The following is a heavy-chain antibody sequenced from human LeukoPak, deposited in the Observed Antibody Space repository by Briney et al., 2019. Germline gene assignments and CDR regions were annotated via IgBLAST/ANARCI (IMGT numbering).Heavy chain of an antibody. D-gene: IGHD2-15*01. V-gene: IGHV3-21*01. J-gene: IGHJ4*02. Sequence: GGSLRLSCAASGFIFSDYSMNWVRQAPGKGLEWVSSISRSGTFIYYANSVKGRFTISRDNAKNSLYLQMSSLRAEDTAVYYCAREGYCRGGTCNPLDNCGQGTLVTVSS. CDR1: GFIFSDYS. CDR3: AREGYCRGGTCNPLDN. CDR2: ISRSGTFI.